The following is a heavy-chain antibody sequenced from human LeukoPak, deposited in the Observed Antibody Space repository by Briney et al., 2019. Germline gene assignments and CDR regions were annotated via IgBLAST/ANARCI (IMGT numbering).Heavy chain of an antibody. V-gene: IGHV1-69*13. D-gene: IGHD2-21*02. CDR2: IIPIFGTA. CDR3: ARSAYCGGDCHSEPLDY. CDR1: GGTFSSYA. J-gene: IGHJ4*02. Sequence: SVKVSCKASGGTFSSYAISWVRQAPGQGLEWMGGIIPIFGTANYAQKFQGRVTITADESTSTAYMELSSLRSEDTAVYYCARSAYCGGDCHSEPLDYWGQGTLVTVSS.